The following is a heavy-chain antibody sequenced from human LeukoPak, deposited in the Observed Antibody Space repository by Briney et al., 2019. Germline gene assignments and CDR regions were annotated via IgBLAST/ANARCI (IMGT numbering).Heavy chain of an antibody. Sequence: GGSLRLSCAASGFTFSSYAMSWVRQAPGKGLEWVSAISGSGGNTYYADSVKGRFTISRDNSKNTLYLQMNSLRAEDTAVYYCAKSDFWSGLPGPLDYWGQGTLVTVSS. CDR2: ISGSGGNT. V-gene: IGHV3-23*01. D-gene: IGHD3-3*01. CDR3: AKSDFWSGLPGPLDY. J-gene: IGHJ4*02. CDR1: GFTFSSYA.